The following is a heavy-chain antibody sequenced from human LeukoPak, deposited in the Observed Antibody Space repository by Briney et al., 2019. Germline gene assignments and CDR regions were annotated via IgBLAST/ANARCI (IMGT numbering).Heavy chain of an antibody. V-gene: IGHV4-39*07. Sequence: SETLSLTCTVSGGSISSSSYYWGWIRQPPGKGLEWIGTIYYSGSTHYNPSLKSRVTISVDTSKNQFSLKLSSVTAADTAVYYCAREFRKGWDWFDPWGQGTLVTVSS. CDR2: IYYSGST. CDR3: AREFRKGWDWFDP. J-gene: IGHJ5*02. CDR1: GGSISSSSYY. D-gene: IGHD1-26*01.